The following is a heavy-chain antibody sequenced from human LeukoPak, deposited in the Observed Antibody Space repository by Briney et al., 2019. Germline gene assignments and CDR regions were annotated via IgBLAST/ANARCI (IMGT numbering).Heavy chain of an antibody. V-gene: IGHV1-2*02. CDR1: GYTFTGYY. CDR2: INPNSGGT. Sequence: AXXKVSCKASGYTFTGYYMHWVRQAPGQGLEWMGWINPNSGGTNYAQKFQGRVTMTRDTSISTAYMELSRLRSDDTAVYYCARDLREWELPTYNWFDPWGQGTLVTVSS. D-gene: IGHD1-26*01. CDR3: ARDLREWELPTYNWFDP. J-gene: IGHJ5*02.